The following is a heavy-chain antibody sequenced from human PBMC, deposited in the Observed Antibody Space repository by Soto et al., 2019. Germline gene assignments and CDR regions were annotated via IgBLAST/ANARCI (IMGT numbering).Heavy chain of an antibody. V-gene: IGHV3-11*05. CDR3: AREGHMLHDVREDDY. Sequence: QVQLVESGGGLIKHGGSLRLSCAASGFIFSDYYMSWIRQAPGKGLERVSYISISSSFTIYADSVKGRFTISRDDSNNSLYLQMNSLRAEDTAMYYCAREGHMLHDVREDDYWGQGTLVTVSS. CDR1: GFIFSDYY. CDR2: ISISSSFT. J-gene: IGHJ4*02. D-gene: IGHD3-10*02.